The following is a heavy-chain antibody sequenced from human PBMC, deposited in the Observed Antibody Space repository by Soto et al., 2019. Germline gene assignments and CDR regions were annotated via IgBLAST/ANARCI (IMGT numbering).Heavy chain of an antibody. V-gene: IGHV3-11*01. CDR2: INTLSSAI. CDR1: GFTFSDYY. Sequence: QVHLMESGGGLVKPGGSLRLSCAGSGFTFSDYYITWIRRAPGKGLEWVSYINTLSSAIYYADSVKGRFTISRDNAKISVYLQMNSLRAEDTAVYYCARRLQWQLRPLDSWGRGTLVTVSS. J-gene: IGHJ4*02. CDR3: ARRLQWQLRPLDS. D-gene: IGHD6-19*01.